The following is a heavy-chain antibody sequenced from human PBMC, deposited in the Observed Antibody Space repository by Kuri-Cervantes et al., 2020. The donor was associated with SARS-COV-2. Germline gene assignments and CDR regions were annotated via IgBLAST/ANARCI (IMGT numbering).Heavy chain of an antibody. J-gene: IGHJ4*02. D-gene: IGHD6-13*01. CDR2: INPSGGST. CDR1: GYTFTSYY. Sequence: ASVKVSCKASGYTFTSYYMHWVRQAPGQGLEWMGIINPSGGSTSYAQKFQGRVTMTRDTSTSTVYMELSSLRSGDTAVYYCARAQEHNAQQLAGVDYWGQGTLDRLL. V-gene: IGHV1-46*01. CDR3: ARAQEHNAQQLAGVDY.